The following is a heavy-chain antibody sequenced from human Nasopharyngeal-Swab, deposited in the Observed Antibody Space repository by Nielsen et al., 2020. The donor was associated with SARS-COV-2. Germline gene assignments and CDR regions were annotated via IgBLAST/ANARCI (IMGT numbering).Heavy chain of an antibody. CDR2: IYYSGST. D-gene: IGHD3-3*01. V-gene: IGHV4-59*12. CDR3: ARDGLDYDFWSAYFMDV. Sequence: WIRQPPGKGLEWIGYIYYSGSTYYNPSLKSRVTLSVDTSMNQFSLELSSVTAADTAVYYCARDGLDYDFWSAYFMDVWGQGTTVTVSS. J-gene: IGHJ6*02.